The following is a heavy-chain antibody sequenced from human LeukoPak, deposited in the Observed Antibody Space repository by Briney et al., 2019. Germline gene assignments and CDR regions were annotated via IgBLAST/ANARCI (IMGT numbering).Heavy chain of an antibody. Sequence: GGSLRLSCAASGFTFSSYAMHWVRLGPGKGLEWVTVISLDGNSIYYVDSVKGRFTISRDNSKNTLYLQMNSLRTEDTAVYYCVRAGSGLETTMITKSAGDYWGQGTLVTVAS. D-gene: IGHD5-18*01. V-gene: IGHV3-30*04. CDR2: ISLDGNSI. CDR3: VRAGSGLETTMITKSAGDY. J-gene: IGHJ4*02. CDR1: GFTFSSYA.